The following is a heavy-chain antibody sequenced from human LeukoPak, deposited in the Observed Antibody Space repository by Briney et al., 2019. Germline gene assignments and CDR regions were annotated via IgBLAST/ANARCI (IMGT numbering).Heavy chain of an antibody. CDR3: AKGPHIVVVTALVDY. J-gene: IGHJ4*02. CDR1: GFTFSSYA. CDR2: ISGSGGST. D-gene: IGHD2-21*02. Sequence: PGASLRLSCAASGFTFSSYAMSWVRQAPGKGLEWVSAISGSGGSTYYADSVKGRFTISRDNSKNTLYLQMNSLRAEDTAVYYCAKGPHIVVVTALVDYWGQGTLVTVSS. V-gene: IGHV3-23*01.